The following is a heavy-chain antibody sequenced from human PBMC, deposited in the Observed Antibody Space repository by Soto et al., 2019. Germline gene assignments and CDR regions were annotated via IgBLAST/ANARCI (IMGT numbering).Heavy chain of an antibody. D-gene: IGHD6-13*01. Sequence: PGESLKISCKGSGYSFTSYWISWVRQMPGKGLEWMGRIEPRDSYPNYSPSFQAHVTISADKSISTAYLRWSSLKASDTAMYSCARHVRQQLVLSAFDIWGQGTMVTVSS. V-gene: IGHV5-10-1*01. CDR3: ARHVRQQLVLSAFDI. CDR1: GYSFTSYW. CDR2: IEPRDSYP. J-gene: IGHJ3*02.